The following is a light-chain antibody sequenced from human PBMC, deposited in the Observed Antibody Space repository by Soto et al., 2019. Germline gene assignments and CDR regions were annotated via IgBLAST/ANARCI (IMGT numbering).Light chain of an antibody. CDR3: AAWDDRLRGWV. Sequence: QSVLTQPPSVSGTPGQRVTISCSGSSSNIGSNSVNWYRHLPGTAPKLLMYYNDQRPSGVPDRLSGSKSGTSASPAISGLQSEDEADFHCAAWDDRLRGWVLGGRTKLTVL. CDR2: YND. J-gene: IGLJ3*02. V-gene: IGLV1-44*01. CDR1: SSNIGSNS.